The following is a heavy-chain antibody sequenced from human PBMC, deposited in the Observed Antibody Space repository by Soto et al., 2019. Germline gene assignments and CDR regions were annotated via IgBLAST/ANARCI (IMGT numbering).Heavy chain of an antibody. J-gene: IGHJ4*02. D-gene: IGHD3-3*01. Sequence: QTGGSLRLSCAASGFTFSSYWMSWVRQAPGKGLEWVANIKQDGSEKYYVDSVKGRFTISRDNAKNSLYLQMNSLRAEDTAVYYCARAYYDFWSGYYSPSFFDYWGQGTLVTVSS. V-gene: IGHV3-7*01. CDR2: IKQDGSEK. CDR3: ARAYYDFWSGYYSPSFFDY. CDR1: GFTFSSYW.